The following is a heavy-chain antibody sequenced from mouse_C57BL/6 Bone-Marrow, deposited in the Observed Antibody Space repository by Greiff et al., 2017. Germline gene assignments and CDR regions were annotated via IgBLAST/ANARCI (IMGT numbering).Heavy chain of an antibody. Sequence: EVKLVESGAELVRPGASVKLSCTASGFNIKDDYMHWVKQRPEQGLEWIGWIDPENGDTEYASKFQGKATITADTSSNTAYLQLSSLTSEDTAVYYCTVFYYGSMWFAYWGQGTLVTVSA. D-gene: IGHD1-1*01. J-gene: IGHJ3*01. V-gene: IGHV14-4*01. CDR1: GFNIKDDY. CDR3: TVFYYGSMWFAY. CDR2: IDPENGDT.